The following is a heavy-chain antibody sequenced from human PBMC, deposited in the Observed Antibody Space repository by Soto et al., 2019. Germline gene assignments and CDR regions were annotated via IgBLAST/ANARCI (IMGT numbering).Heavy chain of an antibody. Sequence: PGGSLRLSCAASGFTFSSYGMHWVRQAPGKGLEWVAVISYDGSNKYYADSVKGRFTISRDNSKNTLYLQMNSLRAEDTAVYYCAKVGAGTGYYYYGMDVWGQGTTVTVSS. CDR3: AKVGAGTGYYYYGMDV. CDR1: GFTFSSYG. D-gene: IGHD6-13*01. V-gene: IGHV3-30*18. J-gene: IGHJ6*02. CDR2: ISYDGSNK.